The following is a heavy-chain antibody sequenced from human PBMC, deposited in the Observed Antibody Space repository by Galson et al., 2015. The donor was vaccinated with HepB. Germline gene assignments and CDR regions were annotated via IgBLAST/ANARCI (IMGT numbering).Heavy chain of an antibody. J-gene: IGHJ4*02. V-gene: IGHV1-24*01. CDR1: GYSLTQLS. Sequence: SVKVSCKVSGYSLTQLSMHWVRQAPGKGLEWMGGFDPEEGKTVYAQKFQGRVTMTGDTSTDTAYMELSRLRSEDTAVYYCSAGGSETYNWGQGTLVTVSS. CDR2: FDPEEGKT. D-gene: IGHD3-16*01. CDR3: SAGGSETYN.